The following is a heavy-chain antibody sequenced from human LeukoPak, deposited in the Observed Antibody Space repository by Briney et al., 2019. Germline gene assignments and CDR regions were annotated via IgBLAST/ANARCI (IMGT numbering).Heavy chain of an antibody. CDR3: ASSPGIAAAGTNQPYYYYGMDV. CDR1: GFTFRSYA. Sequence: GGPLSFSCEASGFTFRSYAMNGFRQAPGKGLEGVAVISYDGSNKYYADSVKGRFTISRDNSKNTLYLQMNSLRAEDTAVYYCASSPGIAAAGTNQPYYYYGMDVWGQGTTVTVSS. D-gene: IGHD6-13*01. J-gene: IGHJ6*02. V-gene: IGHV3-30-3*01. CDR2: ISYDGSNK.